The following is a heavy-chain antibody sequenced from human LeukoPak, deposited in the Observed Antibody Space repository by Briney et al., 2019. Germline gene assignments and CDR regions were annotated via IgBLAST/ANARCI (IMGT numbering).Heavy chain of an antibody. V-gene: IGHV1-3*01. CDR3: ASNGPVAGYYGMDV. J-gene: IGHJ6*02. D-gene: IGHD6-19*01. CDR1: GYTFTSYA. CDR2: INAGNGNT. Sequence: ASVKVSCKASGYTFTSYAMHWVRQAPGQRLEWMGWINAGNGNTKYSQKFQGRVTITRDTSASTAYMELSSLRSDDTAVYYCASNGPVAGYYGMDVWGQGTTVTVSS.